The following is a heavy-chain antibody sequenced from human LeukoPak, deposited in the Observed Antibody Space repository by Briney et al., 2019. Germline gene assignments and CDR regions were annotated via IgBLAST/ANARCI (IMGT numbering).Heavy chain of an antibody. CDR2: MSGSGDST. D-gene: IGHD3-22*01. CDR3: ATKTLDYYDSSGYYTPPDY. Sequence: PGGSLRLSCAASGFTFSSYAMSWVRQAPGKGLEWVSAMSGSGDSTYYADSVKGRFTISRDNAKNSLYLQMNSLRAEDTAVYYCATKTLDYYDSSGYYTPPDYWGQGTLVTVSS. J-gene: IGHJ4*02. CDR1: GFTFSSYA. V-gene: IGHV3-23*01.